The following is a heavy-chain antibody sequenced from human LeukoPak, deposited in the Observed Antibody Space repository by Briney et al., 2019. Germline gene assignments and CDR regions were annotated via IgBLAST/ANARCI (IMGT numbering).Heavy chain of an antibody. V-gene: IGHV4-4*07. J-gene: IGHJ6*03. Sequence: SETLSLTCTVSGGSISSYYWSWIRQPAGKGLEWIGRIYTSGSTNYNPSLKSRVTMSVDTSKNQFSLKLSSVTAADTAVYYCARGPRDNWNIPSYYYYYMDVWGKGTTVTVSS. D-gene: IGHD1-1*01. CDR2: IYTSGST. CDR3: ARGPRDNWNIPSYYYYYMDV. CDR1: GGSISSYY.